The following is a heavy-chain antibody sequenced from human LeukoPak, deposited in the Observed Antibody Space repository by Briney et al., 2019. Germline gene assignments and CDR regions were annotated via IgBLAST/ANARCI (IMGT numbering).Heavy chain of an antibody. J-gene: IGHJ4*02. CDR2: ISGSGGST. CDR1: EFTLSNYA. D-gene: IGHD6-19*01. Sequence: GGSLRLSCAASEFTLSNYAMSWVRQAPGKGLEWVSSISGSGGSTYYADSIKGRFTISRDNSKNTLYLQMNSLRAEDTAVYYCAKDSPVAGGNFDYWGQGTLLTVSS. CDR3: AKDSPVAGGNFDY. V-gene: IGHV3-23*01.